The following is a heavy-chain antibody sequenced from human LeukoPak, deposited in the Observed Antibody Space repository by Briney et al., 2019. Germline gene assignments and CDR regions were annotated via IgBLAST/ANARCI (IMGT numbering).Heavy chain of an antibody. J-gene: IGHJ4*02. D-gene: IGHD6-25*01. Sequence: ASVKVSCELSVYTFTGYYMHWGRQAPGQGLEWMGWINPNSGGTNYAQKFQGRVTMTRDTSISTAYMELSRLRSDDTAVYYCARDSRLKPLYYFDYCGQGTLVTVSS. V-gene: IGHV1-2*02. CDR1: VYTFTGYY. CDR2: INPNSGGT. CDR3: ARDSRLKPLYYFDY.